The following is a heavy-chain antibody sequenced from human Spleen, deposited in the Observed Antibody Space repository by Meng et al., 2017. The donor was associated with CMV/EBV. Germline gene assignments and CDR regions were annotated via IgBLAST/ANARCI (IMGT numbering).Heavy chain of an antibody. D-gene: IGHD3-22*01. Sequence: GGSLRLSCAASGFTFSSYAMSWVRQAPGKGLEWVSAISGSGGSTYYADSVKGRFTISRDNSKNTLYLQMNSLRAEDTAVYYCARGGSSGHDYLYDTSGWLANWFDPWGQGTLVTVSS. CDR3: ARGGSSGHDYLYDTSGWLANWFDP. J-gene: IGHJ5*02. CDR2: ISGSGGST. V-gene: IGHV3-23*01. CDR1: GFTFSSYA.